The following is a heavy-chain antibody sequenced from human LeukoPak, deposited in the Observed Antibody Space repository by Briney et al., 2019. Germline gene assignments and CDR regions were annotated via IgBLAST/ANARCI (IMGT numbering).Heavy chain of an antibody. V-gene: IGHV3-74*01. J-gene: IGHJ5*02. D-gene: IGHD3-9*01. CDR1: GFTFSNYW. CDR2: IHSDGTGT. CDR3: ARLRYDTVIPGRFDP. Sequence: PGGSLRLSCAASGFTFSNYWMHWVRQVPGKGLVWVSRIHSDGTGTSYADSAKGRFTISRDTSKNTLYLQMNSLRAEDTAAYYCARLRYDTVIPGRFDPWGQGTLVTVSS.